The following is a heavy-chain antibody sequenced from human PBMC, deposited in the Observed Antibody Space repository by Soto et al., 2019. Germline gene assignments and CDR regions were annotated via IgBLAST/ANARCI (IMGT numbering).Heavy chain of an antibody. J-gene: IGHJ3*02. V-gene: IGHV4-34*01. Sequence: QVQLQQWGAGLLKSSETLSLTCAVSGGSFSPYCWTWIRQSPGKGLEWIGEISPSGVTQYGPSLKSRVTISVDPSKNQFSLNLNSVTAADTAVYYCARVQVRRGNGSGYLNGFDIWGQGTMVTVSS. CDR3: ARVQVRRGNGSGYLNGFDI. CDR2: ISPSGVT. D-gene: IGHD3-3*01. CDR1: GGSFSPYC.